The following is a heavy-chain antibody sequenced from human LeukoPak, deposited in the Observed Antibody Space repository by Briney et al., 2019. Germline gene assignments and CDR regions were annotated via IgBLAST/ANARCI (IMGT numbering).Heavy chain of an antibody. CDR2: ITSDGRYK. Sequence: GGSLRLSCAASGFTFSNYNMNWVRQAPGKSLEWVSSITSDGRYKYYVDSVRGRFTISRDNDKNSLFLQVDSLRAEDTAVYYCARVFKGQQQLVRYYYYMDVWGKGTTVTVSS. V-gene: IGHV3-21*01. D-gene: IGHD6-13*01. CDR1: GFTFSNYN. J-gene: IGHJ6*03. CDR3: ARVFKGQQQLVRYYYYMDV.